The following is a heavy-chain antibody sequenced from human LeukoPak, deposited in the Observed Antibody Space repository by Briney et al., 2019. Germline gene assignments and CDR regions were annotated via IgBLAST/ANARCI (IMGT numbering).Heavy chain of an antibody. V-gene: IGHV5-51*01. CDR1: GYSFTSYW. D-gene: IGHD2-2*01. Sequence: GESLKISCKGSGYSFTSYWIGWVRQMPGKGLEWMGIIYPGDSDTRYSPSFQGRVTNSADKSISTAYLQWSSLKASDTAMYYCASIYCSSTSSQAKDAFDIWRQGTMVTVSP. CDR3: ASIYCSSTSSQAKDAFDI. CDR2: IYPGDSDT. J-gene: IGHJ3*02.